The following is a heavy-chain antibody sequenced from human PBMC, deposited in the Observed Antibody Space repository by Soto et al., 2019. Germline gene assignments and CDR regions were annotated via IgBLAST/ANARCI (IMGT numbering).Heavy chain of an antibody. D-gene: IGHD4-17*01. CDR1: RFSFSTYA. J-gene: IGHJ4*02. V-gene: IGHV3-23*01. CDR2: ISASGGST. Sequence: EVQLLESGGGLVQPGGSLRLSCAASRFSFSTYAMSWVRQAPGKGLERVSSISASGGSTYYADSVKGRFTISRDNSTSTLFLQMSSLRDEDTAVYYCANSTRQYGDRVSFDYWGQGTLVTVSS. CDR3: ANSTRQYGDRVSFDY.